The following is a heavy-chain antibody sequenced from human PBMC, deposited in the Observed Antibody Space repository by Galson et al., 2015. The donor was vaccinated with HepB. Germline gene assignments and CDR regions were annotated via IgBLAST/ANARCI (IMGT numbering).Heavy chain of an antibody. J-gene: IGHJ4*02. CDR1: GFAFGTHS. CDR3: AKGTERRLTTMTSHNYFDH. CDR2: ITAGGRT. D-gene: IGHD2-2*01. Sequence: SLRLSCAASGFAFGTHSMTWVRQAPGKGLQWVSIITAGGRTTYAESVTGRFTVSRDNSNNRVYLQMNSLRVADTAVYYCAKGTERRLTTMTSHNYFDHWGRGALVTVSS. V-gene: IGHV3-23*01.